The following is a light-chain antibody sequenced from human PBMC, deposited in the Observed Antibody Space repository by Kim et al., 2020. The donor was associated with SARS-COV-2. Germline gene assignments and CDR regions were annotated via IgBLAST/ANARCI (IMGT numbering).Light chain of an antibody. CDR1: NIGGKS. J-gene: IGLJ2*01. Sequence: APGKTAGITCGGNNIGGKSVHWYQQRPGQAPVLVIYHDSDRPSGIPERFSGSNSGNTATLTISRVEAGDEADYYCQVWDSSSDHVVFGGGTQLTVL. CDR3: QVWDSSSDHVV. V-gene: IGLV3-21*04. CDR2: HDS.